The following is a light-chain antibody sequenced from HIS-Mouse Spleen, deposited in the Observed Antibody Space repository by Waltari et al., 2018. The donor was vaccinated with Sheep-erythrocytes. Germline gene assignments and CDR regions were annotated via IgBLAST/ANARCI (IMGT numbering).Light chain of an antibody. CDR1: QSISSW. CDR3: QQYNSYPIT. Sequence: IQMTQSPSTLSASVGDRVTITCRASQSISSWLAWYQQKPGKAPELLIYKAPSLESGVPSRFSGSGSGTEFTLTISSLQPDDFATYYCQQYNSYPITFGQGTRLEIK. J-gene: IGKJ5*01. CDR2: KAP. V-gene: IGKV1-5*03.